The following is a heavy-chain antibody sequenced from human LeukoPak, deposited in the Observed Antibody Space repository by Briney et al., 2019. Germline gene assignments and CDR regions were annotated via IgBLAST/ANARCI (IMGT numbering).Heavy chain of an antibody. CDR3: ARVPRVRGVIHYYMDV. D-gene: IGHD3-10*01. V-gene: IGHV4-59*01. CDR1: GDSISDYY. CDR2: IYYSGST. Sequence: PSETLSLTCSVSGDSISDYYWSWIRQPPSKGLALIGHIYYSGSTNYNSSLKSRVTISLDTSKNHFSLTLTSVTTADTAVYYCARVPRVRGVIHYYMDVWGKGTTVTVSS. J-gene: IGHJ6*03.